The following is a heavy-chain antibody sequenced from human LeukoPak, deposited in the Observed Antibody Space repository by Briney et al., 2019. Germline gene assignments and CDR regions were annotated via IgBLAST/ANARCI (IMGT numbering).Heavy chain of an antibody. CDR3: AKLAASETGEGS. J-gene: IGHJ5*02. Sequence: GASVKVSCKASGYTFTCYAMHWVRQAPGQRLEWMGWINAGNGNTKYSQKFQGRVTITRDTSASTAYMELSSLRSEDTAIYYCAKLAASETGEGSWGQGTLVTVSS. CDR2: INAGNGNT. CDR1: GYTFTCYA. V-gene: IGHV1-3*01. D-gene: IGHD6-13*01.